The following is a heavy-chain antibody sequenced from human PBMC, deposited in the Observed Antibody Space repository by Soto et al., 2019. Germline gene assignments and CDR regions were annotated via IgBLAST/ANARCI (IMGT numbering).Heavy chain of an antibody. V-gene: IGHV4-59*01. CDR2: VYHSGST. CDR1: GDSISSYY. D-gene: IGHD1-7*01. Sequence: SETLSLTCTVSGDSISSYYWSWIRQSPGKGLDWIGYVYHSGSTSNNPSLKSRVTISLDPSKNQISLRLSSVTAADTAVYYCARLTGTTVLDTFDIWGQGTMVTVSS. J-gene: IGHJ3*02. CDR3: ARLTGTTVLDTFDI.